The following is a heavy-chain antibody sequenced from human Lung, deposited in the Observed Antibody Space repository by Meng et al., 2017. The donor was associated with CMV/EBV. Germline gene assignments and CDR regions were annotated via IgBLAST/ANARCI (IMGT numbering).Heavy chain of an antibody. V-gene: IGHV1-2*02. CDR3: ARDPSASVWSGYHEY. J-gene: IGHJ4*01. CDR1: GYTFTDFY. D-gene: IGHD3-3*01. Sequence: ASXXVSXKASGYTFTDFYILWVRLAPGQGLEWMGRINPYSGDTHFAQNFQGRVTMTRDTSISTAYMELTSLKSDDTAIYYCARDPSASVWSGYHEYWGHGAXVTVSS. CDR2: INPYSGDT.